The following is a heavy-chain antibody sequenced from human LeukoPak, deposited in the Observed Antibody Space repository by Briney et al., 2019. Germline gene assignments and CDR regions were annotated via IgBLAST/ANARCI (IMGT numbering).Heavy chain of an antibody. V-gene: IGHV1-8*01. J-gene: IGHJ4*02. Sequence: GASVTVSCKASGYTFTSYDINWVRQAPGQGLEWMGWMNPNSGNTGYAQNFQGRVTMTRDTSISTAYMELSRLRSDDTAVYYCARDNGVTMIVVVIYYFDYWGQGTLVTVSS. D-gene: IGHD3-22*01. CDR2: MNPNSGNT. CDR3: ARDNGVTMIVVVIYYFDY. CDR1: GYTFTSYD.